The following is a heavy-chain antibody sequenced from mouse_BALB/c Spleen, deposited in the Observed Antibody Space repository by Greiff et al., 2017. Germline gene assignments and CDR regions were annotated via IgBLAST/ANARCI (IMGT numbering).Heavy chain of an antibody. J-gene: IGHJ2*01. CDR1: GYSITSDYA. V-gene: IGHV3-2*02. D-gene: IGHD2-1*01. CDR2: IHYSGST. CDR3: ARKGTYGNYDY. Sequence: EVQLQESGPGLVKPSQSLSLTCTVTGYSITSDYAWNWIRQFPGNKLEWMGYIHYSGSTNYNPSLKSRISITRDTSKNQFFLQLNSVTTEDTATYYCARKGTYGNYDYWGQGTTLTVSS.